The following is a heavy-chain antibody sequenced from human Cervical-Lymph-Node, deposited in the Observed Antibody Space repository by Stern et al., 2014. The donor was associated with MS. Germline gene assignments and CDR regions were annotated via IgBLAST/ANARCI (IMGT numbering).Heavy chain of an antibody. D-gene: IGHD5-24*01. CDR3: ARDRGDGLFDL. CDR2: IGPAGDT. J-gene: IGHJ2*01. Sequence: EVQLVESGGGLVQPGGSLRLSCAASGFTFSSYDMHWVRQATGKGLEWVSAIGPAGDTYYSSSVEGRLTILSDNHKNSSHLQNNSLRAGDTAVYYCARDRGDGLFDLWGRGTLVTVSS. CDR1: GFTFSSYD. V-gene: IGHV3-13*01.